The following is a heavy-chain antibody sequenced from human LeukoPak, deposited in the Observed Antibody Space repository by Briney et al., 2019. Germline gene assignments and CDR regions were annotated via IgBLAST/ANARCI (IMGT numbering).Heavy chain of an antibody. CDR1: GYTFTSYA. CDR3: ARGLAVAGYLGYFDY. D-gene: IGHD6-19*01. Sequence: GASVKVSCKASGYTFTSYAMNWVRQAPGQGLEWMGWINTNTGNPTYAQGFTGRFVFSLDTSVSTAYLQISSLKAEDTAVYYCARGLAVAGYLGYFDYWGQGTLVTVSS. CDR2: INTNTGNP. V-gene: IGHV7-4-1*02. J-gene: IGHJ4*02.